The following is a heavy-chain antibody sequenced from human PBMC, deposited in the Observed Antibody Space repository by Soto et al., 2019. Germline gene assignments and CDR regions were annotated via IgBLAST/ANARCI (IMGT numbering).Heavy chain of an antibody. J-gene: IGHJ6*02. CDR3: GPVSEYGYTPGAYYYYCMDV. D-gene: IGHD5-12*01. V-gene: IGHV1-69*01. CDR2: IIPTFGTA. CDR1: GGTFSSYA. Sequence: QVQLVQSGAEVKKPGSSVKVSCKASGGTFSSYAISWVRQAPGQGLEWMRGIIPTFGTAHYAQTFQGRVTITADESSSTAYMELSSLRSEDTAVYYCGPVSEYGYTPGAYYYYCMDVSGQGSTVTVSS.